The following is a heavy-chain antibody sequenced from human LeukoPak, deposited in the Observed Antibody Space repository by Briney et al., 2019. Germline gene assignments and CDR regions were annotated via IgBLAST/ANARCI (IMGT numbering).Heavy chain of an antibody. J-gene: IGHJ1*01. D-gene: IGHD6-6*01. CDR2: IYYSGST. Sequence: SQTLSLTCTVSGGSISSGDYYWSWIRQPPGKGLEWIGYIYYSGSTNYNPSLKSRVTISVDTSKNQFSLKLSSVTAADTAVYYCARASSALTAYFQHWGQGTLVTVSS. V-gene: IGHV4-30-4*08. CDR1: GGSISSGDYY. CDR3: ARASSALTAYFQH.